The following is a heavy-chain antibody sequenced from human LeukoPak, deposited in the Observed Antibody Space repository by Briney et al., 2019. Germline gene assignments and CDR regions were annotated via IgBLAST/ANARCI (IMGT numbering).Heavy chain of an antibody. J-gene: IGHJ4*02. CDR2: ISAYNGNT. CDR1: GHTFTSYG. Sequence: ASVKVSCKASGHTFTSYGISWARQAPGQGLEWMGWISAYNGNTNYAQKLQGRVTMTTDTSTSTAYMELRSLRSDDTAVYYCARERARTPYFDYWGQGTLVTVSS. V-gene: IGHV1-18*01. CDR3: ARERARTPYFDY. D-gene: IGHD6-6*01.